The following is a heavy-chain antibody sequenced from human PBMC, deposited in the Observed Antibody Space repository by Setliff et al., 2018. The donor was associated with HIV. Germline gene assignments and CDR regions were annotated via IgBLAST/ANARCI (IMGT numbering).Heavy chain of an antibody. CDR3: ATCRHRPSNWFDP. Sequence: SETLSLTCTVSGGSISSYYWSWIRQPPGKGLEWIGSVYNSGITFKNPSLKSRVTISVDRSGNQFSLRLTSVTAADTAVYYCATCRHRPSNWFDPWGQGTVVTVS. CDR2: VYNSGIT. V-gene: IGHV4-39*07. CDR1: GGSISSYY. J-gene: IGHJ5*02.